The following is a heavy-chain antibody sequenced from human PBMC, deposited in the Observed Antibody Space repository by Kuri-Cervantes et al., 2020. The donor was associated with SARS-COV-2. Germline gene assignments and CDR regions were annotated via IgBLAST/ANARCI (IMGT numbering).Heavy chain of an antibody. J-gene: IGHJ6*02. CDR1: GFTFSSYA. V-gene: IGHV3-30-3*01. D-gene: IGHD6-19*01. CDR2: ISYDGSNK. CDR3: ARAAWGSAGTHYYYHGMDV. Sequence: GGSLRLSCAASGFTFSSYAMHWVRQAPGKGLEWVAVISYDGSNKYYADSVKGRFTISRDNSKNTLYLQMNSLRAEDTAVYYCARAAWGSAGTHYYYHGMDVWGQGTTVTVSS.